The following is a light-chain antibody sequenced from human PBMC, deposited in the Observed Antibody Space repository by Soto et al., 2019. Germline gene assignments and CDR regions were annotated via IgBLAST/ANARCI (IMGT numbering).Light chain of an antibody. Sequence: DIQLTQSPSFLSASVGDRVTITCRASQGISSYLAWFQQKPGRAPKLLVYAASTLQSGVPSRFSGSGSGTDFTLTINSLQPEDFATYYCQQSYGSLTWTFGQGTKVDI. CDR2: AAS. CDR1: QGISSY. J-gene: IGKJ1*01. V-gene: IGKV1-39*01. CDR3: QQSYGSLTWT.